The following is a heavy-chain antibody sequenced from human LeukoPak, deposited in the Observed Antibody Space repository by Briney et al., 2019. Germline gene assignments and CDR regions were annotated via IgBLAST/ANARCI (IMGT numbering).Heavy chain of an antibody. Sequence: ASVKVSCKASGGTFSSYAISWVRQAPGQGLEWMGGIIPIFGTANYAQKFQGRVTITADESTGTAYMELSSLRSEDTAVYYCAREEYYYGSGSPAQFDYWGQGTLVTVSS. D-gene: IGHD3-10*01. CDR1: GGTFSSYA. V-gene: IGHV1-69*13. CDR3: AREEYYYGSGSPAQFDY. J-gene: IGHJ4*02. CDR2: IIPIFGTA.